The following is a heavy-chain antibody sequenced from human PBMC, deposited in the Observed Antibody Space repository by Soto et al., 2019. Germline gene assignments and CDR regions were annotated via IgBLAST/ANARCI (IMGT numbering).Heavy chain of an antibody. CDR3: AKGDGIVVVVAATYYGPYYFDY. V-gene: IGHV3-23*01. CDR2: ISGSGGST. CDR1: GFTFSSYA. Sequence: GSLRLSCAASGFTFSSYAMSWVRQAPGKGLEWVSAISGSGGSTYYADSVKGRFTISRDNSKNTLYLQMNSLRAEDTAVYYCAKGDGIVVVVAATYYGPYYFDYWGQGTLVTVSS. D-gene: IGHD2-15*01. J-gene: IGHJ4*02.